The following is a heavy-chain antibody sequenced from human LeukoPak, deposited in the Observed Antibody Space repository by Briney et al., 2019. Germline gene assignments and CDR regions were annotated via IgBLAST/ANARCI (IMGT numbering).Heavy chain of an antibody. CDR2: IYTSGST. J-gene: IGHJ4*02. Sequence: PSETLSLTCTVSGNSISSGDNYWSWIRQPAGKGLEWIGRIYTSGSTNYNPSLKSRVTISVDTSKNQFSLKLSSVTAADTAVYYCARGRTGAYWGQGTLVTVSS. D-gene: IGHD1-1*01. CDR1: GNSISSGDNY. CDR3: ARGRTGAY. V-gene: IGHV4-61*02.